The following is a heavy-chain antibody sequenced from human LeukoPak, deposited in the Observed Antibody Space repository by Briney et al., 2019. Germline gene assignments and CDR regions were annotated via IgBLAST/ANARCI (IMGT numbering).Heavy chain of an antibody. V-gene: IGHV4-39*07. CDR2: IYYSGST. Sequence: PSETLSLTCTVSGGSISSSSYYWGWIRQPPGKGLEWIGSIYYSGSTYYNPSLKSRVTISVDTSKNQFSLKLSSVTAADTAVYYCARDQITMVRGVSRYYYYYYGMDVWGKGTTVTVSS. CDR1: GGSISSSSYY. CDR3: ARDQITMVRGVSRYYYYYYGMDV. D-gene: IGHD3-10*01. J-gene: IGHJ6*04.